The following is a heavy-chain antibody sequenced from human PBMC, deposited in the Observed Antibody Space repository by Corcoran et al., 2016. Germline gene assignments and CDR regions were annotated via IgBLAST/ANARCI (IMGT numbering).Heavy chain of an antibody. Sequence: QVQLVQSGAEVKKPGSSVKVSCKASGGTFSSYAISWVRQAPGQGLEWRGGIIPIFGTANYAQKFQGRVTITADESTSTASMELSSLRSEDTAVDDCAGARGWSRRWCDPWGQGTLVTGSS. D-gene: IGHD2-15*01. J-gene: IGHJ5*02. V-gene: IGHV1-69*01. CDR1: GGTFSSYA. CDR2: IIPIFGTA. CDR3: AGARGWSRRWCDP.